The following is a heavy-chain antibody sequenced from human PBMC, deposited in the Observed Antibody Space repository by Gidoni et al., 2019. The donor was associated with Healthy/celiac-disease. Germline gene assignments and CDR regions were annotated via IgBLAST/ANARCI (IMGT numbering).Heavy chain of an antibody. Sequence: EVQLVQSGAEVKKPGESLKLSCKGSGYSFTSYWIGWVRQMPGKGLEWMGIIYPGDSDTRYSPSFQGQVTISADKSISTAYLQWSSLKASDNAMYYCARQGVVVPAAEGHGWFDPWGQGTLVTVSS. J-gene: IGHJ5*02. V-gene: IGHV5-51*01. CDR2: IYPGDSDT. D-gene: IGHD2-2*01. CDR1: GYSFTSYW. CDR3: ARQGVVVPAAEGHGWFDP.